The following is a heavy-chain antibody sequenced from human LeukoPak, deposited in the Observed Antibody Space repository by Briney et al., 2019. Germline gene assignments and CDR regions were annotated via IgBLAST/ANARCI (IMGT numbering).Heavy chain of an antibody. CDR1: GFTFSSYS. J-gene: IGHJ3*02. CDR3: AGDREYSSSSGAFDI. CDR2: ISSSSSYI. Sequence: GGSLRLSCAASGFTFSSYSMNWVRQAPGKGLEWVSSISSSSSYIYYADSVKGRFTISRDNAKNSLYLQMNSLRVEDTAVYYCAGDREYSSSSGAFDIWGQGTMVTVSS. D-gene: IGHD6-6*01. V-gene: IGHV3-21*01.